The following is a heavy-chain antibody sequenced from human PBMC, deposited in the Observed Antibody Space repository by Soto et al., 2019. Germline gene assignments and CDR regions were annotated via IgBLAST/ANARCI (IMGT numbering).Heavy chain of an antibody. D-gene: IGHD3-22*01. CDR3: ARDLSRDYDSRGIPGY. CDR2: IWYDGSNK. Sequence: GGSLRLSCAASGFTFSSYGMHWVRQAPGKGLEWVAGIWYDGSNKYYADSVKGRFTISRDNSKNTLYLQMNSLRAEDTAVYYCARDLSRDYDSRGIPGYWGQGTLVTVSS. V-gene: IGHV3-33*01. CDR1: GFTFSSYG. J-gene: IGHJ4*02.